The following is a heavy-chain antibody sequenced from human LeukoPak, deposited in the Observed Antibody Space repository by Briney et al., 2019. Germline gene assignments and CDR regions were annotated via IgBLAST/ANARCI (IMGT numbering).Heavy chain of an antibody. CDR2: ISSSSSTI. CDR1: GFTFSSYS. V-gene: IGHV3-48*04. Sequence: GGSLRLSCAASGFTFSSYSMNWVRQAPGKGLEWVSYISSSSSTIYYADSVKGRFTISRDSAKNSLYLQMNSLRAEDTAVYYCARDLYIVGATGSYYWGQGTLVTVSS. D-gene: IGHD1-26*01. CDR3: ARDLYIVGATGSYY. J-gene: IGHJ4*02.